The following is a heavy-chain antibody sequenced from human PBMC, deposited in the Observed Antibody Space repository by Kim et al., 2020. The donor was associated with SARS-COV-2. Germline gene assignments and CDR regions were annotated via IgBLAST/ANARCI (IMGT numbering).Heavy chain of an antibody. CDR3: ARQTIRSLWFGALGGCDY. CDR2: FSYSGTT. D-gene: IGHD3-10*01. Sequence: SETLSLTCTVSGASIDSSYSYWGWIRQPPGKGLEWIGSFSYSGTTYYNPSLKSRVTLSADTARNQFSLKMTSATAADTALYYCARQTIRSLWFGALGGCDYWSQGTLVAVSS. V-gene: IGHV4-39*01. J-gene: IGHJ4*02. CDR1: GASIDSSYSY.